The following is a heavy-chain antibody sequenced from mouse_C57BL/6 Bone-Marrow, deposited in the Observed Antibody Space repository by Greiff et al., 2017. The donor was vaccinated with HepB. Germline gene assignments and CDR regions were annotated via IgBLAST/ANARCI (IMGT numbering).Heavy chain of an antibody. Sequence: EVHLVESGGDLVKPGGSLKLSCAASGFTFSSYGMSWVRQTPDKRLEWVATISSGGSYTYYPDSVKGRFTISRDNAKNTLYLQMSSLKSEDTAMYYCARRKNCDYWGQGTTLTVSS. V-gene: IGHV5-6*01. J-gene: IGHJ2*01. CDR1: GFTFSSYG. D-gene: IGHD4-1*01. CDR3: ARRKNCDY. CDR2: ISSGGSYT.